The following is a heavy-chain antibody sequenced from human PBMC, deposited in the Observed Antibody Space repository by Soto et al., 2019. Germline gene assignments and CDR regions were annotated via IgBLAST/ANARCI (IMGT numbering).Heavy chain of an antibody. Sequence: GGSLRLSCSASGFTFSSYAMHWVRQAPGKGLEYVSAISSNGGSTYYADSVKGRFTISRDNSKNTLYLQMSSLRAEDTAVYYCVKVKYFDWLFQSEFDYWGQGTLVTVSS. J-gene: IGHJ4*02. CDR2: ISSNGGST. CDR1: GFTFSSYA. CDR3: VKVKYFDWLFQSEFDY. D-gene: IGHD3-9*01. V-gene: IGHV3-64D*08.